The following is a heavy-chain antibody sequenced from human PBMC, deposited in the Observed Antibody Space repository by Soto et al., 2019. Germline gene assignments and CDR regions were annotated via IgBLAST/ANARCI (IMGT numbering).Heavy chain of an antibody. CDR2: IYYSGTA. Sequence: SETLSLTCTVSGDSMSTYYWGWIRQPPGKALEWIGFIYYSGTANYNPSLKSRVTISVDTSKRQFSLKFTSVTAADTAVYYCARESWPSSSSSGWFDPWGQGTLVTVSS. CDR1: GDSMSTYY. CDR3: ARESWPSSSSSGWFDP. D-gene: IGHD6-6*01. J-gene: IGHJ5*02. V-gene: IGHV4-59*01.